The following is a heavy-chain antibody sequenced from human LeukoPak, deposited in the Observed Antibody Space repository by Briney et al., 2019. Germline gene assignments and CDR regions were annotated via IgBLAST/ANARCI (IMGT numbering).Heavy chain of an antibody. D-gene: IGHD1-26*01. CDR3: AKDASGSYKTAGAFDI. V-gene: IGHV3-30*02. CDR1: GFTFSSYG. Sequence: GGSLRLSCAASGFTFSSYGMHWVRQAPGKGLEWVAFIRYDGSNKYYADSVKGRFTISRDNSKNTLYLQMNSLRAEDTAVYYCAKDASGSYKTAGAFDIWGQGTMVTVSS. CDR2: IRYDGSNK. J-gene: IGHJ3*02.